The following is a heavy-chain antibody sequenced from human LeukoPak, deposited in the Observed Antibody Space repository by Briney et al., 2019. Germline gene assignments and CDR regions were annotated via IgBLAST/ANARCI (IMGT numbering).Heavy chain of an antibody. CDR2: ISGSSSTI. CDR1: GFPFSSYS. D-gene: IGHD3-16*01. J-gene: IGHJ3*02. CDR3: ARGGSTGYDYNAFDI. Sequence: GGSLRLSCAASGFPFSSYSMNWVRQAPGKGLEWISHISGSSSTIYYADSVKGRFTISRDDAKTSLYLQMNSLSAEDTAVYYCARGGSTGYDYNAFDIWGQGTMVTVSS. V-gene: IGHV3-48*01.